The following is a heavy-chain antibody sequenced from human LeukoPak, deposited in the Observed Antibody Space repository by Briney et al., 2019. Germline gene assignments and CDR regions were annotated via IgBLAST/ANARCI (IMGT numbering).Heavy chain of an antibody. CDR3: AKAGTTGIHHWFDP. CDR2: IYHSGGS. V-gene: IGHV4-38-2*01. D-gene: IGHD1-1*01. CDR1: GYSISNDYY. J-gene: IGHJ5*02. Sequence: SKTLSLTCVVSGYSISNDYYWGWIRQPPGKGLEWIGNIYHSGGSYYNPSLKSRVTILVDTSKNQFSLKLSSVTAADTAVYYCAKAGTTGIHHWFDPWGQGNLVTVSS.